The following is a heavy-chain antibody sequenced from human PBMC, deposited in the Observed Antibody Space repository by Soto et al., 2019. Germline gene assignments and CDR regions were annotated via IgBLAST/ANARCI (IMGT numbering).Heavy chain of an antibody. D-gene: IGHD6-25*01. Sequence: QVQLVQSGAEEKKPGASVKVSCKASGYTFTSYAMQWVRQAPGQRLEWMGWINAGNGNTKYSQKFQGRVTITRDPSASIVYMELSSRRSEDTAVYYCARDQRLAFDYWGQGTLVTVPS. CDR3: ARDQRLAFDY. J-gene: IGHJ4*02. CDR2: INAGNGNT. CDR1: GYTFTSYA. V-gene: IGHV1-3*05.